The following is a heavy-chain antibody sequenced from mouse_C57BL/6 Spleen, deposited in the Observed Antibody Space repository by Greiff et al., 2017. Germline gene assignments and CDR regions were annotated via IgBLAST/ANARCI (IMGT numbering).Heavy chain of an antibody. J-gene: IGHJ1*03. Sequence: VQLQQSGPELVKPGASVKISCKASGYAFSSSWMNWVKQRPGQGLEWIGRIYPGDGDTNYNGKFKGKATLTADKSSSTAYMQLSSLTSEDSAVYVCARNYGSSYGYFDVWGTGTTVTVSS. CDR3: ARNYGSSYGYFDV. CDR1: GYAFSSSW. D-gene: IGHD1-1*01. V-gene: IGHV1-82*01. CDR2: IYPGDGDT.